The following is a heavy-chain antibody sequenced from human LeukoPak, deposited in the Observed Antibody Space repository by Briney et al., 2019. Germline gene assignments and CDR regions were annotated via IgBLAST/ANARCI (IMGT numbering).Heavy chain of an antibody. V-gene: IGHV4-34*01. CDR3: AKDGALYYYGSGSPPDY. CDR1: GGSFSGYY. J-gene: IGHJ4*02. CDR2: INHSGST. Sequence: SETLSLTCAVYGGSFSGYYWSWIRQPPGKGLEWIGEINHSGSTNYNPSLKSRVTISVDTSKNQFSLKLSSVTAADTAVYYCAKDGALYYYGSGSPPDYWGQGTLVTVSS. D-gene: IGHD3-10*01.